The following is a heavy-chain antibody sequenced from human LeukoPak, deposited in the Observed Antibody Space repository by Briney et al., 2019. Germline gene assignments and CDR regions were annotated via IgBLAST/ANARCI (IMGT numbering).Heavy chain of an antibody. D-gene: IGHD2-2*01. J-gene: IGHJ4*02. CDR3: AKDLAVVPRVLDY. CDR1: GFTFSSYG. Sequence: PGGSLRLSCAASGFTFSSYGMHWVRQAPGKGLEWVAFIRYDGSNKYYADSVKGRFTISRDNSKNTLYLQMNSLRAEDTAVYYCAKDLAVVPRVLDYWGQGTLVTVSS. V-gene: IGHV3-30*02. CDR2: IRYDGSNK.